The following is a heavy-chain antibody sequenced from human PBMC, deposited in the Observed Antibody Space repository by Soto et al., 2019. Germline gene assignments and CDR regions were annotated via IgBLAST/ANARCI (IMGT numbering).Heavy chain of an antibody. CDR2: ISGSGGST. D-gene: IGHD2-15*01. V-gene: IGHV3-23*01. CDR3: SKDHGPPLPGYCSGGSCYYFQH. Sequence: GGSLRLSCAASGFTFSSYAMSWVRQAPGKGLEWVSAISGSGGSTYYADSVKGRFTISRDNSKNTLYLQMNSLRAEDTAVYYCSKDHGPPLPGYCSGGSCYYFQHWGQGTLVTVSS. CDR1: GFTFSSYA. J-gene: IGHJ1*01.